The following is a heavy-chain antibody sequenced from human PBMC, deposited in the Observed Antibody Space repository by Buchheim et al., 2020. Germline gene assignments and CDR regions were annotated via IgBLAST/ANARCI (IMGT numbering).Heavy chain of an antibody. CDR2: VFHLGTT. J-gene: IGHJ5*02. CDR1: GGSITATYW. Sequence: QLQLHESGPGLVKPSGTLSLTCSVSGGSITATYWWSWVRQSPGKGLEWIGEVFHLGTTNYNRSLKSRVTMSIDTSKNQFYLKLASVTDADTALYFCVRGFGTATNWFGPWGRGT. CDR3: VRGFGTATNWFGP. D-gene: IGHD6-13*01. V-gene: IGHV4-4*02.